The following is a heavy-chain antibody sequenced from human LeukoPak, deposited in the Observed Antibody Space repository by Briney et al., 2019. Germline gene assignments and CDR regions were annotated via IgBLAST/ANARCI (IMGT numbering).Heavy chain of an antibody. CDR3: ARTYGDYPYYFDY. CDR2: IYYSGST. J-gene: IGHJ4*02. D-gene: IGHD4-17*01. CDR1: GGSISSYY. Sequence: SETLSLTCPVSGGSISSYYWSWVRQPPGKGLEWIGYIYYSGSTNYNPSLKGRGTISVYTSKNQFSLKLRSVTAADAAVYDCARTYGDYPYYFDYWGQGTLVTVSS. V-gene: IGHV4-59*01.